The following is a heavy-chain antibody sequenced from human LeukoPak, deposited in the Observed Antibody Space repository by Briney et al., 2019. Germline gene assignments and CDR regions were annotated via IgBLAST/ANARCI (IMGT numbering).Heavy chain of an antibody. Sequence: GGSLRLSCAASGFTFSSYGMRWVRQAPGKGLEWVAFIREDGSNKNYAESVKGRFTISRDNSKNTPYLKMNSLRTEDPAVYYCANDVDYGDYDHAWDYWGQGTLVTVSS. CDR1: GFTFSSYG. V-gene: IGHV3-30*02. D-gene: IGHD4-17*01. CDR3: ANDVDYGDYDHAWDY. J-gene: IGHJ4*02. CDR2: IREDGSNK.